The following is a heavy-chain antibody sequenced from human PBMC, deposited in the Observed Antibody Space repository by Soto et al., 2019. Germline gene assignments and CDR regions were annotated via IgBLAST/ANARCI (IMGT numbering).Heavy chain of an antibody. J-gene: IGHJ4*02. CDR3: ARPKGSYSSGYYYFDY. Sequence: QVQLVQYWAEVKQPGSSVKVSCKTSGGTFSTYAIYWVRQAPGQGLEWMGAIIPLFGTADYAQKFQGRVTITADESTSTAYMELSSLRSEDTAVYYCARPKGSYSSGYYYFDYWGQGTLVTVSS. CDR2: IIPLFGTA. CDR1: GGTFSTYA. D-gene: IGHD6-19*01. V-gene: IGHV1-69*01.